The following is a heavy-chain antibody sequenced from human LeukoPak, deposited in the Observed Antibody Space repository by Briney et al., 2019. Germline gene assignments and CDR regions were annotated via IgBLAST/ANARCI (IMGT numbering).Heavy chain of an antibody. CDR1: GYSISSGYY. D-gene: IGHD5-24*01. V-gene: IGHV4-38-2*02. CDR2: IYHSGST. CDR3: ARQERDAFDI. Sequence: SETLSLTCTVSGYSISSGYYWGWIRQPPGKGLEWIGSIYHSGSTYYNPSLKSRVTISVDTSKNQFSLKLSSVTAADTAVYYCARQERDAFDIWGQGTMVTVSS. J-gene: IGHJ3*02.